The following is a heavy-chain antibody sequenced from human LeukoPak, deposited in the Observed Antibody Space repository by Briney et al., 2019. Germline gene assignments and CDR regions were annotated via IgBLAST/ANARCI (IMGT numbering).Heavy chain of an antibody. Sequence: PGGSLRLSCAASGFTFSSYGMHWVRQAPGKGLEWVAFIRYGGSNKYYADSVKGRFTISRDNSKNTLYLQMNSLRAEDTAVYYCAPGSGSRFDYWGQGTLVTVSS. CDR2: IRYGGSNK. CDR1: GFTFSSYG. D-gene: IGHD1-26*01. V-gene: IGHV3-30*02. CDR3: APGSGSRFDY. J-gene: IGHJ4*02.